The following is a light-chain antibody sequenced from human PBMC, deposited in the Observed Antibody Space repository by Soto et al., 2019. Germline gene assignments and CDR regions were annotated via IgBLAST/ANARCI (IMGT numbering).Light chain of an antibody. CDR3: QQSYGLT. CDR1: QSISSY. V-gene: IGKV1-39*01. CDR2: AAS. J-gene: IGKJ4*01. Sequence: DIQMTQSPSSLSASVGDRVTITCRASQSISSYLNWYQQKPGKAPKLLIYAASSLQSGVPSRFSGIGAGTDFTLTIRSLQPEDFATYYCQQSYGLTVGGGTKVDIK.